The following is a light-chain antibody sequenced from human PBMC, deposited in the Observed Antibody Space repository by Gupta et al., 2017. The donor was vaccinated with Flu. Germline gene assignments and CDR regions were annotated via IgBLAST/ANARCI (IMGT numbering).Light chain of an antibody. CDR2: GAS. Sequence: DIELTQSPSLLSASVGDRVTITCRASQGISIDLAWYQQKPGKAPNLLIYGASTLHTGVPSRFSGSGSGTEFTLTISSPQPEDFGTYYCQRRYKYRFTFGPGTXVDIK. V-gene: IGKV1-9*01. CDR3: QRRYKYRFT. J-gene: IGKJ3*01. CDR1: QGISID.